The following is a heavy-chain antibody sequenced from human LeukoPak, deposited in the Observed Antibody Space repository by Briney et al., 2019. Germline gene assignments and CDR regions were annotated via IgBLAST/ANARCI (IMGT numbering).Heavy chain of an antibody. CDR1: GDSLRDRNYL. J-gene: IGHJ3*02. V-gene: IGHV4-30-4*08. D-gene: IGHD3-10*01. CDR2: ISYSGRA. CDR3: ARERAGEGALDI. Sequence: SQTLSLTCTVSGDSLRDRNYLWSWIRQPPGEGLEWIGYISYSGRAYYNPSLESRVTISIDTSSNQFSLRLTSVTAADTAVYYCARERAGEGALDIWGQGTLVTVSS.